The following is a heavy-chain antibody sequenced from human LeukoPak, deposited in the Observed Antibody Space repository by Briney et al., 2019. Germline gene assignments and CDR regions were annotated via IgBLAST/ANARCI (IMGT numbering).Heavy chain of an antibody. Sequence: GGSLRLSCAASGFTFSSYGMHWVRQAPGKGLEWVAVISYDGSNKYYADSVKGRFTISRDNSKNTLYLQMNSLRAEDTAVYYCAKGSSDYYDSAGYNSGWFDPWGQGTLVTVSS. V-gene: IGHV3-30*18. CDR1: GFTFSSYG. D-gene: IGHD3-22*01. J-gene: IGHJ5*02. CDR2: ISYDGSNK. CDR3: AKGSSDYYDSAGYNSGWFDP.